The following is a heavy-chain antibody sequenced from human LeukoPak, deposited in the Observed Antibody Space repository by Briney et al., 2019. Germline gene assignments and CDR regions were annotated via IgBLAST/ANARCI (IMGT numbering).Heavy chain of an antibody. D-gene: IGHD2-21*02. CDR1: GYTFIRNG. CDR3: ATVVVTAIYDN. V-gene: IGHV1-18*01. CDR2: ISPYNENR. Sequence: ASVKVSCKASGYTFIRNGISWVRQAPGQGLEWMGWISPYNENRKYLQKLQGRVTLSTDTSTSTAYMELRSLTSDDTAVYYCATVVVTAIYDNWGQGTLVTVSS. J-gene: IGHJ4*02.